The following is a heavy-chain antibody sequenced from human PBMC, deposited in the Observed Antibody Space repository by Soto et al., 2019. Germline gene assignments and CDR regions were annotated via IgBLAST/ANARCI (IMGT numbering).Heavy chain of an antibody. J-gene: IGHJ6*03. CDR3: ARGGYCSGGSCYRDYYYYYMDV. CDR2: IIPILGIA. V-gene: IGHV1-69*02. CDR1: GGTFSSYT. D-gene: IGHD2-15*01. Sequence: QVQLVQSGAEVQKPGSSVKVSCKASGGTFSSYTISWVRQAPGQGLEWMGRIIPILGIANYAQKFQGRVTITADKSTSTAYMELSSPRSEDTAVYYCARGGYCSGGSCYRDYYYYYMDVWGKGTTVTVSS.